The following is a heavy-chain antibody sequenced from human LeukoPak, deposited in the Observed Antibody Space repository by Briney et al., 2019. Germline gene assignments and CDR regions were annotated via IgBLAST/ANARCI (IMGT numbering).Heavy chain of an antibody. CDR2: IYHSGST. D-gene: IGHD3-10*01. J-gene: IGHJ4*02. CDR1: GGSISSSSYY. CDR3: ARNYYGSGSYSD. V-gene: IGHV4-39*07. Sequence: SETLSLTCTASGGSISSSSYYWGWIRQPPGKGLEWIGSIYHSGSTYYNPSLKSRVTISVDTSKNQFSLKLSSVTAADTAVYYCARNYYGSGSYSDWGQGTLVTVSS.